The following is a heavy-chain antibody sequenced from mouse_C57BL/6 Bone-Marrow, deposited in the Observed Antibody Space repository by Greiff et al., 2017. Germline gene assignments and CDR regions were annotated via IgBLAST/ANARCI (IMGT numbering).Heavy chain of an antibody. CDR3: ARNDWTGYGSSYYWYFDV. J-gene: IGHJ1*03. CDR2: IWSGGST. Sequence: QVQLQQSGPGLVQPSQSLSITCTVSGFSLTSYGVHWVRQSPGKGLEWLGVIWSGGSTDYNAAFISRLSISKDNSKSQVFFKMNSQQADDTAIYYCARNDWTGYGSSYYWYFDVWGTGTTVTVSS. D-gene: IGHD1-1*01. V-gene: IGHV2-2*01. CDR1: GFSLTSYG.